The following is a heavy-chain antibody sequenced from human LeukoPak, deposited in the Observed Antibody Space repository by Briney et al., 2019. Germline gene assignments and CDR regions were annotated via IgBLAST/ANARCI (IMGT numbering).Heavy chain of an antibody. CDR2: IDYSGST. V-gene: IGHV4-59*01. J-gene: IGHJ5*02. D-gene: IGHD5-12*01. Sequence: PSETLSLTCTVSGGSISSYYWSWIRQPPGRGLEWIGYIDYSGSTNYNPSLKSRVTISVDTSKNRFSLKLSSVTAADTAVYYCARLGGYDLLSNWFDPWGQGTLVTVSS. CDR1: GGSISSYY. CDR3: ARLGGYDLLSNWFDP.